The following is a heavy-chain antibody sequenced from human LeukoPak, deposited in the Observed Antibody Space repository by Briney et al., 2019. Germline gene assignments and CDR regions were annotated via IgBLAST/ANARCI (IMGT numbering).Heavy chain of an antibody. Sequence: PSETLSLTCTVSGGSISSGGYYWSWIRQHPGKGLEWIGYIYYSGSTYYNPSLKSRVTISVDTSKNQFSLKLSSVTAADTAVYYRARGSAYTGKHYNFDYWGQGTLVTVSS. D-gene: IGHD3-10*01. J-gene: IGHJ4*02. CDR1: GGSISSGGYY. CDR3: ARGSAYTGKHYNFDY. V-gene: IGHV4-31*03. CDR2: IYYSGST.